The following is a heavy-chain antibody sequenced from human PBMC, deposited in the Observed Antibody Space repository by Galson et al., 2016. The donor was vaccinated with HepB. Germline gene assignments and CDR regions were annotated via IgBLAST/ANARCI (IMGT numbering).Heavy chain of an antibody. CDR1: GASVSSTGYY. D-gene: IGHD3-10*01. CDR2: IFYFDNT. V-gene: IGHV4-61*08. J-gene: IGHJ4*02. Sequence: LSLTCTVSGASVSSTGYYWSWIRQPPGKGLEWIGYIFYFDNTNYNPSLKSRVTISVDTSKNQFSLKLNSVTAADTAVYYCASDSTYGNFWGQGTLATGSS. CDR3: ASDSTYGNF.